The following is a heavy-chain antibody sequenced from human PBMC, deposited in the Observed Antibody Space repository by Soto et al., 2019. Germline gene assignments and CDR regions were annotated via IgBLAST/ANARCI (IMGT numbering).Heavy chain of an antibody. D-gene: IGHD6-19*01. CDR1: GGAISSGTNY. Sequence: SETLSLTCSVSGGAISSGTNYWGWVRRAPGKGLECIGNIYFRGSTYYNPSLKSRVTIAIDTSKNQFSLKLRSVTAADTAVYYCARMWYANGWYHFDYWGQGAMVTVSS. CDR2: IYFRGST. J-gene: IGHJ4*02. V-gene: IGHV4-39*01. CDR3: ARMWYANGWYHFDY.